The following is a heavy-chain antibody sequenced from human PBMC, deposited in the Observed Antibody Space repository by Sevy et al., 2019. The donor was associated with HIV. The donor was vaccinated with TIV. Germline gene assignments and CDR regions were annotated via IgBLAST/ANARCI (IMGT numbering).Heavy chain of an antibody. CDR3: TRDMYGIDY. Sequence: GGSLRLSCAASGFTFTNYWMHWVRQAPGKGLVWVSRVDNDGSGTNYADSVKGRFTISRDNAKNTVYLQMTRLRAEDTAVYYCTRDMYGIDYWGQGTLVTVSS. CDR1: GFTFTNYW. J-gene: IGHJ4*02. V-gene: IGHV3-74*01. D-gene: IGHD2-8*01. CDR2: VDNDGSGT.